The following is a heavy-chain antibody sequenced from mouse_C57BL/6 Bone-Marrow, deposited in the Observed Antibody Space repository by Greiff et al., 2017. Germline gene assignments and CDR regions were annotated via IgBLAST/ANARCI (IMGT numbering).Heavy chain of an antibody. CDR3: ARDRDGYWYFDV. D-gene: IGHD2-3*01. CDR1: GFTFSDYY. J-gene: IGHJ1*03. Sequence: EVKLMESEGGLVQPGSSMKLSCTASGFTFSDYYMAWVRQVPEKGLEWVANINYDGSSTYYLDSLKSRFIISRDNAKNILYLQMSSLKAEDTATYYGARDRDGYWYFDVWGTGTTVTVSS. V-gene: IGHV5-16*01. CDR2: INYDGSST.